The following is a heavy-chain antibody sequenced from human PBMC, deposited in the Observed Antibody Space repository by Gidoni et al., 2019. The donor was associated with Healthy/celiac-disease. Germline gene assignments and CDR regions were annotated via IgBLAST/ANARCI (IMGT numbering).Heavy chain of an antibody. CDR2: INHSGST. V-gene: IGHV4-34*01. CDR1: GGSFSGYY. J-gene: IGHJ6*03. Sequence: QVQLQQSGAGLLKPSETLSLTCAVYGGSFSGYYWSWIRQPPGKGLEWIGEINHSGSTNYNPSLKSRVTISVDTSKNQFSLKLSSVTAADTAVYYCAGGAIFGDYYYYYMDVWGKGTTVTVSS. CDR3: AGGAIFGDYYYYYMDV. D-gene: IGHD3-9*01.